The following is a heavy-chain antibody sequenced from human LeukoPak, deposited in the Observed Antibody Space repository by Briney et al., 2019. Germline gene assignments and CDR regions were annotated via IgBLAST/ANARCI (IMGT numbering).Heavy chain of an antibody. Sequence: GGSLRLSCAASGFTFTSYSMNWVRQAPGKGLEWVSTISGGGGSTYYADSVKGRFTISRDNSKNTLYLQVNSLRAEDTAVYYCAKDLSAGTRWYFDYWGQGTLVTVSS. V-gene: IGHV3-23*01. J-gene: IGHJ4*02. D-gene: IGHD6-13*01. CDR2: ISGGGGST. CDR1: GFTFTSYS. CDR3: AKDLSAGTRWYFDY.